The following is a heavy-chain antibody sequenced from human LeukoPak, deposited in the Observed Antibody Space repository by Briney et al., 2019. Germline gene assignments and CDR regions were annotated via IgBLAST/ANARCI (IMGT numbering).Heavy chain of an antibody. D-gene: IGHD4-11*01. V-gene: IGHV3-48*03. J-gene: IGHJ3*02. CDR1: GFTFSAYE. Sequence: GRSLRLSCAASGFTFSAYEMNWVRQAPGKGLEWISYISTSAITIYYADSVKGRFTISRDNARNSMFLQMNSLRAEDTAVYYCARAYDYSGPSAFDIWGQGTMVTVSS. CDR3: ARAYDYSGPSAFDI. CDR2: ISTSAITI.